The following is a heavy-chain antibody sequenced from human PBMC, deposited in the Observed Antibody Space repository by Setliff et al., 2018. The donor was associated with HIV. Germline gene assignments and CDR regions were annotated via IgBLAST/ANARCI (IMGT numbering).Heavy chain of an antibody. CDR1: GGSISSGGFY. V-gene: IGHV4-31*03. J-gene: IGHJ3*01. Sequence: TLSLTCTVTGGSISSGGFYWTWIRQHPGKGLEWIGYIYNTGSTYYNPSLKSRVTISIDTSKNQFSLNVSSVTAADTAVYYRARGWGHDGFDFWGQGTMVTVSS. CDR2: IYNTGST. CDR3: ARGWGHDGFDF. D-gene: IGHD7-27*01.